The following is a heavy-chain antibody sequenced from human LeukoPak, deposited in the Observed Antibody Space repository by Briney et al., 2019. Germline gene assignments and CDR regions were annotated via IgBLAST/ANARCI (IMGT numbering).Heavy chain of an antibody. V-gene: IGHV3-30*18. CDR2: ISYDGSNK. Sequence: GGSLRLSCAASGFTSSSYGMHWVRQAPGKGLEWVAVISYDGSNKYYADSVKGRFTISRDNSKNTLYLQMNSLRAEDTAVYYCANCPYCNIALDDFDIWGQGTMVTVSS. CDR3: ANCPYCNIALDDFDI. J-gene: IGHJ3*02. D-gene: IGHD2/OR15-2a*01. CDR1: GFTSSSYG.